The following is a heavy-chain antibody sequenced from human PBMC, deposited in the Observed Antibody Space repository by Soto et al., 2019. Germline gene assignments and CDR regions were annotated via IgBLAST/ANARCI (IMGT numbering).Heavy chain of an antibody. CDR3: ARDTFWFGELSGFDP. CDR2: IYYSGST. CDR1: GGSISSGGYY. V-gene: IGHV4-31*03. J-gene: IGHJ5*02. Sequence: SSETLSLTCTVSGGSISSGGYYWSWIRQHPGKGLEWIGYIYYSGSTYYNPSLKSRVTISVDTSKNQFSLKLSSVTAADTAVYYCARDTFWFGELSGFDPWGQGTLVTVSS. D-gene: IGHD3-10*01.